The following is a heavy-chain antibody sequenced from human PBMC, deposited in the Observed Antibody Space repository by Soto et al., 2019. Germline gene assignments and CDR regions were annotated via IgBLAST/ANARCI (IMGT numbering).Heavy chain of an antibody. V-gene: IGHV3-74*01. D-gene: IGHD2-15*01. Sequence: EVQLVESGGGLVQPGGSLRLSCAASGFTFSSYWMHWVRQVPGEGLVWVSRINTDGSERNYADSVKGRFTVSRDNAKNTQYLQMNSLGVEDTAVYYCARDGEGYWGQGTLVTVSS. CDR1: GFTFSSYW. CDR3: ARDGEGY. J-gene: IGHJ4*02. CDR2: INTDGSER.